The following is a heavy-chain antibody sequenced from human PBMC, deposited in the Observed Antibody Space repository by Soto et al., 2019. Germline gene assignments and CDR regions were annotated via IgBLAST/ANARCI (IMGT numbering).Heavy chain of an antibody. Sequence: PGGSLRLSCAAPGFTFSSYAMSWVRQAPGKGLEWVSAISGSGGSTYYADSVKGRFTISRDNSKNTLYLQMNSLRAEDTAVYYCARTAETYYDILTGYPLAFDIWGQGTMVTVSS. V-gene: IGHV3-23*01. CDR2: ISGSGGST. J-gene: IGHJ3*02. CDR3: ARTAETYYDILTGYPLAFDI. CDR1: GFTFSSYA. D-gene: IGHD3-9*01.